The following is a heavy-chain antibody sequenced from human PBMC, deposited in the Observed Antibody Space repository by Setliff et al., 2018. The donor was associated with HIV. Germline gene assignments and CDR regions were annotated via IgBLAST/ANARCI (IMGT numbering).Heavy chain of an antibody. CDR1: GSSLIELS. CDR3: ATPSAREYSYSILFNY. Sequence: AASVKVSCKVSGSSLIELSMHWVRQAPGKGLEWVGGFDPEDGKTIYAEKFQGRVTMTEDTSTDTAYMELSSLRSEDTAVYYCATPSAREYSYSILFNYWGQGTLVTVS. V-gene: IGHV1-24*01. J-gene: IGHJ4*02. CDR2: FDPEDGKT. D-gene: IGHD5-18*01.